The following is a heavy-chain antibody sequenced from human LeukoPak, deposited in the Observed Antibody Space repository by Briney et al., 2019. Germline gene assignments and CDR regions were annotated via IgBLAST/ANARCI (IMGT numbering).Heavy chain of an antibody. J-gene: IGHJ4*02. CDR3: ARPYDISTGYFDY. Sequence: GGSLRLSCAASGFTFSSYWVHWVRQAPGKGLVWVARINGDGSSTSYADSVKGRFTIYRDNGKNTLYLQMNTLRAEDTAVYYCARPYDISTGYFDYWGQGTLVTVSS. V-gene: IGHV3-74*01. D-gene: IGHD3-9*01. CDR2: INGDGSST. CDR1: GFTFSSYW.